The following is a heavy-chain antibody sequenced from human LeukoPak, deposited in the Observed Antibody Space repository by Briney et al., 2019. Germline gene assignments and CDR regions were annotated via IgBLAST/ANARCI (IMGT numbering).Heavy chain of an antibody. V-gene: IGHV4-4*07. J-gene: IGHJ5*02. D-gene: IGHD6-13*01. CDR3: ARDSGYSSSWYDNSFDP. CDR1: GGSISSYY. Sequence: SETLSLTCTVSGGSISSYYWSWIRQPAGKGLEWIGRIYTSGSTNYNPSLKSRVTMSVDTSKNQFSLKLSSVTAADTAVYYCARDSGYSSSWYDNSFDPWGQGTLVTVSS. CDR2: IYTSGST.